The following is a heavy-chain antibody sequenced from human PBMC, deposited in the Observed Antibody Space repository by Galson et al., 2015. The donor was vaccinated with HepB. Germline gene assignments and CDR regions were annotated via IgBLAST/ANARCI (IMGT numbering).Heavy chain of an antibody. CDR3: ASHESESKTYAAVN. D-gene: IGHD2-2*01. CDR1: GGSISSSSYY. V-gene: IGHV4-39*01. Sequence: LSLTCTVSGGSISSSSYYWGWLRQPPGKGLEWIGSFYYTGNTHYNPSLKSRVTISGDTSKNQFSLKLNSVTAADTAVYYCASHESESKTYAAVNWGQGTLFTVS. J-gene: IGHJ4*02. CDR2: FYYTGNT.